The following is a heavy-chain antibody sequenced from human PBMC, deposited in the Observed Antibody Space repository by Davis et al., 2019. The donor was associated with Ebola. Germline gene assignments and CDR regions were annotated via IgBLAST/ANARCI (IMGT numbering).Heavy chain of an antibody. D-gene: IGHD1-1*01. V-gene: IGHV3-11*05. CDR2: ISGSSTDI. Sequence: LSLTCAVYGGTFSDHYWSWIRQAPGKGLEWVSSISGSSTDIYYADSVKGRFTISRDNSKNTLYLQMDSLRADDTAVYYCAEDRQLNYWGQGTLVTVSS. CDR1: GGTFSDHY. CDR3: AEDRQLNY. J-gene: IGHJ1*01.